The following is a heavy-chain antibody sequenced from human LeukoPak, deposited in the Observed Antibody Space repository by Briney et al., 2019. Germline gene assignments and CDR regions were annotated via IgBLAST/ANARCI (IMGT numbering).Heavy chain of an antibody. Sequence: ASLKVSCKASGYTFTSSDTNWGRHATGQGLEWMGWMNPNSGNTGYAQTFQGRVTMTRTTSISTAYMGLSSLRSQDTAAYYSARGGGVVVVPAAIDYWGQGTLVTVSS. V-gene: IGHV1-8*01. CDR1: GYTFTSSD. CDR3: ARGGGVVVVPAAIDY. CDR2: MNPNSGNT. J-gene: IGHJ4*02. D-gene: IGHD2-2*01.